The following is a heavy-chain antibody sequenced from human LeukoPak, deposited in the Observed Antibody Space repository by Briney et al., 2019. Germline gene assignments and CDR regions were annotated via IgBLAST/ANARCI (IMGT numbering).Heavy chain of an antibody. Sequence: GGFLRLSCVAAGFTFNNYAMHWVRQAPGKGLGWVSTINGSGADTYYADSFKGRFLISRDDSKSTVYLRMNKLRVEDSGLYYCANGLAASGNFLLRDYYYFIDVWGKGTTVIVS. CDR1: GFTFNNYA. CDR2: INGSGADT. V-gene: IGHV3-23*01. D-gene: IGHD1-26*01. J-gene: IGHJ6*03. CDR3: ANGLAASGNFLLRDYYYFIDV.